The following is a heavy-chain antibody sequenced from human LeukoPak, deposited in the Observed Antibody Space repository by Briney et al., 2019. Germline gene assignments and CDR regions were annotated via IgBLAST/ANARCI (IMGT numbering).Heavy chain of an antibody. Sequence: GGSLRLSCAASGFTFSSYWMTWVREAPGKGLEWVANINQDGGEKYYVDSVKGRFTISRDNAKNSLYLQMSSLRAEDAAVYYCATDYLGYFDYWGQGTLVTVSS. CDR2: INQDGGEK. CDR3: ATDYLGYFDY. V-gene: IGHV3-7*01. CDR1: GFTFSSYW. J-gene: IGHJ4*02.